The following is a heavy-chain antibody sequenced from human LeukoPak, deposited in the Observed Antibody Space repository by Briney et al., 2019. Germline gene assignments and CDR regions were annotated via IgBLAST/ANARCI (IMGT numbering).Heavy chain of an antibody. Sequence: GESQTLSCAASGLPYSKYCENWLRHAPGKGLECVANIKEDGSEKYYVDSLKGRFTISRDNAKNSLYLQMNSLRAEDTAVYYCARDLQCGGDCHYDALDIWGQGTWVTVSS. CDR3: ARDLQCGGDCHYDALDI. V-gene: IGHV3-7*01. J-gene: IGHJ3*02. D-gene: IGHD2-21*02. CDR2: IKEDGSEK. CDR1: GLPYSKYC.